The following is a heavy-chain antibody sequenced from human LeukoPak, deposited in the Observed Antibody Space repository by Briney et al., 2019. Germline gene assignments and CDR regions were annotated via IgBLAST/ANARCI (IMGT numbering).Heavy chain of an antibody. Sequence: PGGSLRLSCTASGFIFGDYGMSWIRQAPGKGLEWVSYISSSGSTIYYADSVKGRFTISRDNAKNSLYLQMNSLRAEDTAVYYCASWELRVQGAFDFWGQGTMVTVSS. CDR1: GFIFGDYG. V-gene: IGHV3-11*01. D-gene: IGHD1-7*01. CDR3: ASWELRVQGAFDF. CDR2: ISSSGSTI. J-gene: IGHJ3*01.